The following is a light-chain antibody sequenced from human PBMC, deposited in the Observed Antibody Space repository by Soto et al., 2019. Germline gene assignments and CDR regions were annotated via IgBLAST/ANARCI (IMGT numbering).Light chain of an antibody. CDR2: EVS. J-gene: IGLJ1*01. V-gene: IGLV2-14*01. CDR3: TSYSSSDIFYV. Sequence: QSVLNQPASVSGSPGQSITISCTGTSSDVGGYNYVSWYQQHPGKAPKLMIYEVSYRPSGVSDRFSGSKSGNTASLTISGLQAEDEADYYCTSYSSSDIFYVFGTGTKVTV. CDR1: SSDVGGYNY.